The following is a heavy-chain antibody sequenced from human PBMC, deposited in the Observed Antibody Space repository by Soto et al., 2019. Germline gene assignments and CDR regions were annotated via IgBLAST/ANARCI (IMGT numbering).Heavy chain of an antibody. Sequence: QAQLQESGPGLLKPSQTLSLTCTVSGDSISRGGYYWSWIRQHPGKGLEWIGYIFYSGTTYYNPSLKGRISISVDTSENHFSLSLTSVTAADTAVYYCARVQPYDYGANSCWLDPWGQGTLVTVSS. CDR3: ARVQPYDYGANSCWLDP. V-gene: IGHV4-31*03. CDR2: IFYSGTT. CDR1: GDSISRGGYY. J-gene: IGHJ5*02. D-gene: IGHD4-17*01.